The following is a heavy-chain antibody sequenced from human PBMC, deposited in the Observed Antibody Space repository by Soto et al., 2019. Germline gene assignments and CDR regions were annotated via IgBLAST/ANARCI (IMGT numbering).Heavy chain of an antibody. CDR1: GDSVSSNSAA. CDR3: AMYSRNSSWPRVGAFDI. D-gene: IGHD6-13*01. J-gene: IGHJ3*02. CDR2: TYYRSKWYN. Sequence: QVQLQQSGPGLVKPSQTLSLTCAISGDSVSSNSAAWNWIRQSPSRGLEWLGRTYYRSKWYNDYAVSVKSRITINPDTSKNQFSLQLNSVTPEDTAVYYCAMYSRNSSWPRVGAFDIWGQGTMVTVSS. V-gene: IGHV6-1*01.